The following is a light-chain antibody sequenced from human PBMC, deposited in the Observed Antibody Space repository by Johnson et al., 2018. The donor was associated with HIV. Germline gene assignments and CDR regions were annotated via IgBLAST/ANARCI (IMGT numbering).Light chain of an antibody. CDR2: ENN. CDR3: GTWDSSLGTYV. CDR1: SSNIGNNY. Sequence: QSVLTQPPSVSAAPGQKVTISCSGSSSNIGNNYVSWYRQLPGTAPKLLIYENNKRPSGIPDRFSGSKSGTSATLDITGLQTGDEADYYCGTWDSSLGTYVFGAGTKVTDL. V-gene: IGLV1-51*02. J-gene: IGLJ1*01.